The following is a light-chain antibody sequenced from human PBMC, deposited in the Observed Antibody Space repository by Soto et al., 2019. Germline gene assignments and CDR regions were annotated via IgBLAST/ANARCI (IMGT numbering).Light chain of an antibody. J-gene: IGLJ2*01. Sequence: QSVLTQPPSVSAAPGQKVTISCSGSSSNIGNNYVSWYQQLPGTAPKLLIYDNNKRPSGIPDRFSGSKSGTSATLGITGLQTGDEADYCCGTWDSSLSGVVFGGGTKLTVL. V-gene: IGLV1-51*01. CDR1: SSNIGNNY. CDR3: GTWDSSLSGVV. CDR2: DNN.